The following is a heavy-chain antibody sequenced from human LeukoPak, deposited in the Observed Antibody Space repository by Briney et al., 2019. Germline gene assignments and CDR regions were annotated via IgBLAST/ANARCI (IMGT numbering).Heavy chain of an antibody. D-gene: IGHD6-19*01. J-gene: IGHJ3*02. Sequence: GASVKVSCKASGYTFTSYGISWVRQAPGQGLEWMGWISAYNGNTNYAQKLQGRVTMTTDTSTSTAYMELRSLRSDDTAVYYCAADGGSGWPPGAFDIWGQGTMVTVSS. CDR1: GYTFTSYG. CDR2: ISAYNGNT. CDR3: AADGGSGWPPGAFDI. V-gene: IGHV1-18*01.